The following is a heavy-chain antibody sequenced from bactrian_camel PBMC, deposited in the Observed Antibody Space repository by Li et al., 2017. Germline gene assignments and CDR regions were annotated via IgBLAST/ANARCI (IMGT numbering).Heavy chain of an antibody. CDR2: MNWAGRT. D-gene: IGHD1*01. CDR3: AADPMLLGGCNTARRY. Sequence: HVQLVESGGGSVQAGQSLRLSCVASGYSDGCMGWLRQAPGKEREEVAVMNWAGRTTYADSVRDRFTISQDNAKNTLYLQMSSQKPEDTAMYYCAADPMLLGGCNTARRYWGQGTQVTVS. CDR1: GYSDGC. V-gene: IGHV3S53*01. J-gene: IGHJ4*01.